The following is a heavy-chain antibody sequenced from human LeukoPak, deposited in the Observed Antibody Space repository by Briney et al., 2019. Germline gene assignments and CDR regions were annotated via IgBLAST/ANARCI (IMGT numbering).Heavy chain of an antibody. V-gene: IGHV3-15*01. CDR2: VRSETDGGTT. J-gene: IGHJ5*02. CDR1: GFTFSNAW. Sequence: GGSLRLSCAASGFTFSNAWMSWVRQAPGKGLEWVSRVRSETDGGTTDYAAPVQGRFTISRDDSKNTLYLQMNSLETDDTAVYYCTTLSYAAAPTWGQGALVTVSS. CDR3: TTLSYAAAPT. D-gene: IGHD2-2*01.